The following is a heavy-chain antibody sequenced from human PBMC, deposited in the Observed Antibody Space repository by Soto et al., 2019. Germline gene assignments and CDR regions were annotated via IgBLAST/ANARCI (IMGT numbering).Heavy chain of an antibody. Sequence: GGSLRLSCAASGFTFSWYNMNWVRQAPGKGLEWVASISSSSTYIFYADSVKGRFAISRDNAKNSLYLQMNSLRAEDTAVYYCAPYYFDSLDCWGQGTLVTVSS. J-gene: IGHJ4*02. CDR3: APYYFDSLDC. CDR1: GFTFSWYN. CDR2: ISSSSTYI. V-gene: IGHV3-21*01. D-gene: IGHD3-22*01.